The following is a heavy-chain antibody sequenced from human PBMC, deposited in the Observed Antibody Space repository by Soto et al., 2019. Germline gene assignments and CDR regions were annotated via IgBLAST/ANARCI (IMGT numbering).Heavy chain of an antibody. CDR2: IYWNDDK. CDR3: AHAWYYDLWSCYPRGMYNWFDP. V-gene: IGHV2-5*01. Sequence: QITLKESGPTLVKPTQTLTLTCTFSGFSLSTSGVGVGWIRQPPGKALEWLALIYWNDDKRYSPSLKSRLTITQDTSKNQVVLTMTNMDPVDTATYDCAHAWYYDLWSCYPRGMYNWFDPWGQGTLVTVSS. CDR1: GFSLSTSGVG. D-gene: IGHD3-3*01. J-gene: IGHJ5*02.